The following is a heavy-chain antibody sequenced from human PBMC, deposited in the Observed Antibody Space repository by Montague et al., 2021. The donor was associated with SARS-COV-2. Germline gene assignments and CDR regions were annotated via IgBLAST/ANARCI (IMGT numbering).Heavy chain of an antibody. J-gene: IGHJ4*02. D-gene: IGHD3-10*01. CDR2: AERDGSES. CDR1: GFSFSSRG. V-gene: IGHV3-7*01. CDR3: VRDHYGSEDY. Sequence: SLRLSCAASGFSFSSRGMSWVRQVPGKGLEWVATAERDGSESHYVDSVKGRFIISRDNAKSSAYLQMSSLRVEDTAVYFCVRDHYGSEDYWGQGILVTVSS.